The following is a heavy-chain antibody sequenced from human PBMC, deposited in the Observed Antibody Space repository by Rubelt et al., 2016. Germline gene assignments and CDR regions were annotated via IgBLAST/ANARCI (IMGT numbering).Heavy chain of an antibody. D-gene: IGHD6-13*01. V-gene: IGHV7-4-1*02. CDR3: ARVIAAAGRDGNYFDY. CDR2: INTNTGKP. J-gene: IGHJ4*02. Sequence: QVQLVQSGSELKKPGASVKVSCKASGYTFTSYAMNWVRQAPGQGLEWMGWINTNTGKPTYAQGFTGRVVFSLDTAVSTAYLQISSLKAEDTAVYYCARVIAAAGRDGNYFDYWGQGTLVTVSS. CDR1: GYTFTSYA.